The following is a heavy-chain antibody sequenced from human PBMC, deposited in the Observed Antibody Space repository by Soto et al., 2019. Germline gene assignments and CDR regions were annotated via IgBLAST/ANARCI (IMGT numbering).Heavy chain of an antibody. J-gene: IGHJ4*02. CDR3: ARMESYYYDSSGYFDY. V-gene: IGHV2-70*01. CDR1: GFSLSTSGMC. Sequence: GSGPTLVNPTQTLTLTCTFSGFSLSTSGMCVSWIRQPPGKALEWLALIDWDDDKYYSTSLKTRLTISKDTSKNQVVLTMTNMDPVDTATYYCARMESYYYDSSGYFDYWGQGTLVTVSS. D-gene: IGHD3-22*01. CDR2: IDWDDDK.